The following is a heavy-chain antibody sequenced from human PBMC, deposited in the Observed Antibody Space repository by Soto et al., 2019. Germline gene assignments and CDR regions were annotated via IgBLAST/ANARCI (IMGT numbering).Heavy chain of an antibody. CDR1: GYTCRNFG. Sequence: QIQLLQSGAEGKKPGASVKVTCKASGYTCRNFGISWVRQAPGQGLEWMGWISAYNANANYAQKFQGRLTMTADTSTSTACMELRSLRADDTAVYYCARENSYFDYWGQGTLVTVSS. J-gene: IGHJ4*02. CDR3: ARENSYFDY. V-gene: IGHV1-18*01. CDR2: ISAYNANA.